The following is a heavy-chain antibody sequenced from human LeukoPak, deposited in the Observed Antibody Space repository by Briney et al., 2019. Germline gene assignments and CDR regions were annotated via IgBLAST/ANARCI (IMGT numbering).Heavy chain of an antibody. D-gene: IGHD1-26*01. CDR1: GGSITNYY. Sequence: SETLSLTCSVSGGSITNYYWSWVRQSPGKGLEWIGFIYNTGRTNYNPSLQSRVTMSIDTSKNQFSLKLSSVTAADTAVYYCARQGELAIDYWGQGTLVTVSS. V-gene: IGHV4-59*08. J-gene: IGHJ4*02. CDR3: ARQGELAIDY. CDR2: IYNTGRT.